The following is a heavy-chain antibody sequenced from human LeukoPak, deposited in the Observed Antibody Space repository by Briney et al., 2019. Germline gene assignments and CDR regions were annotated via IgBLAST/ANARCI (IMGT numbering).Heavy chain of an antibody. Sequence: GGSLRLSCAASGFTFDDYGMSWVRQAPGKGLEWVSGINWNGGSTGYADSVKGRFTISRDNAKNSLYLQMNSLRAEDTALYHCAREAGYCSSTSCYPDYWGQGTLVTVSS. CDR2: INWNGGST. D-gene: IGHD2-2*01. CDR1: GFTFDDYG. CDR3: AREAGYCSSTSCYPDY. V-gene: IGHV3-20*01. J-gene: IGHJ4*02.